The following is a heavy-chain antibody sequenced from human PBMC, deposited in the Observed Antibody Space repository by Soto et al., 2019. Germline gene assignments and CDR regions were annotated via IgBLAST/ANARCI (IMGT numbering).Heavy chain of an antibody. CDR2: IYYSGST. CDR3: ARLGRTTESSLNYYYYYYMDV. Sequence: SETLSLTCTVSGGSISSYYWSWIRQPPGKGLEWIGYIYYSGSTNYNPSLKSRVTISVDTSKNQFSLKLSSVTAADTAVYYRARLGRTTESSLNYYYYYYMDVWGKGTTVTVSS. J-gene: IGHJ6*03. V-gene: IGHV4-59*08. D-gene: IGHD4-17*01. CDR1: GGSISSYY.